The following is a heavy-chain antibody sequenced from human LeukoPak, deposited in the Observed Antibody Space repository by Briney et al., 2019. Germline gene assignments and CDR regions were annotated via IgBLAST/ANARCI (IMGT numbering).Heavy chain of an antibody. D-gene: IGHD6-19*01. CDR3: ARPRYGSGYLFDY. V-gene: IGHV3-23*01. Sequence: GGSLRLSCAASGFTFSSYAMSWVRQAPGRGLEWVSAISGSGGSTYYADSVKGRFTISRDNSKNTPYLQMNSLRAEDTAVYYCARPRYGSGYLFDYWGQGTLVTVSS. J-gene: IGHJ4*02. CDR1: GFTFSSYA. CDR2: ISGSGGST.